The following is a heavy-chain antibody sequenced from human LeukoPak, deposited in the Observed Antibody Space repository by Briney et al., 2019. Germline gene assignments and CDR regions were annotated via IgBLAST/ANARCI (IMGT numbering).Heavy chain of an antibody. CDR3: AKVVSGYHFNY. Sequence: GGSLRLSCAASGFTFSSYGMSWVRRAPGKGPEWVSGISGSGGNTYYADSVKGRFTISRDNSQNTLYLQMNTLRAEDTAVYYCAKVVSGYHFNYWGQGTLVTVSS. CDR1: GFTFSSYG. D-gene: IGHD5-12*01. V-gene: IGHV3-23*01. CDR2: ISGSGGNT. J-gene: IGHJ4*02.